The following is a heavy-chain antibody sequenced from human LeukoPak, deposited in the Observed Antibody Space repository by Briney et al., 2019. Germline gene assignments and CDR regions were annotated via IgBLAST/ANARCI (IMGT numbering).Heavy chain of an antibody. CDR2: INHSGRT. CDR1: GGSFSGYY. Sequence: SETLSLTCAVYGGSFSGYYWNWIRQPPGKGLEWIGEINHSGRTNYNPSLKSRVTISVDTSKKQFSLKLSSVTAADTAVYYCARGCGGDCYKAFDIWGQGTMVTVSS. CDR3: ARGCGGDCYKAFDI. V-gene: IGHV4-34*01. D-gene: IGHD2-21*02. J-gene: IGHJ3*02.